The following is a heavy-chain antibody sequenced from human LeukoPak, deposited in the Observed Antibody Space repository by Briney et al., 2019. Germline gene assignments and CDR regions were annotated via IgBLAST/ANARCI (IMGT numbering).Heavy chain of an antibody. Sequence: GSLRLSCAASGFTFSSFAMSWVRQGPGKGLEWVSAISGSGGSTYYADSVKGRFTISRDNSKNTLYLQMNSLRAEDTAVYYCAKSDDSSGYSPEDYWGQGTLVTVSS. V-gene: IGHV3-23*01. CDR3: AKSDDSSGYSPEDY. J-gene: IGHJ4*02. CDR1: GFTFSSFA. D-gene: IGHD3-22*01. CDR2: ISGSGGST.